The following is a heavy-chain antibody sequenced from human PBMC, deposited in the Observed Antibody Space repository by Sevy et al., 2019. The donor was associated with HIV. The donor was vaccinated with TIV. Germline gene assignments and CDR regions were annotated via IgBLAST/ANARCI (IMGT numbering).Heavy chain of an antibody. Sequence: GGSLRLSCAASGFTFSSYSMNWVRQAPGKGLEWVSYISSSSSTIYYADSVKGRFTISRDNAKNSLYLQMNSLRDEDTAVYYCARDGPGDYVWGSYRFSGAFDIRGQGTMVTVSS. D-gene: IGHD3-16*02. V-gene: IGHV3-48*02. CDR2: ISSSSSTI. J-gene: IGHJ3*02. CDR3: ARDGPGDYVWGSYRFSGAFDI. CDR1: GFTFSSYS.